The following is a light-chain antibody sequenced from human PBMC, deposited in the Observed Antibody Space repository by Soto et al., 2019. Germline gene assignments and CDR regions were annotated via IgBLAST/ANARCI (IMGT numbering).Light chain of an antibody. J-gene: IGKJ1*01. V-gene: IGKV3-20*01. CDR1: QSVSSNY. CDR2: GAS. Sequence: EIVLTQSPGTLSLSPGERATLSCRASQSVSSNYLAWYQQKHGQAPRLLIYGASSRATGIPDRFSGSGSGTDFTLTIRRLEPEDFAVYYCQQYGSSYPWTFGQGTKVDIK. CDR3: QQYGSSYPWT.